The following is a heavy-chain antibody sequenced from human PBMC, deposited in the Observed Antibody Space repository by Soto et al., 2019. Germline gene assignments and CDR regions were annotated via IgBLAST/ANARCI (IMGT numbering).Heavy chain of an antibody. CDR1: GFTFSSYA. CDR2: ISYDGSNK. V-gene: IGHV3-30-3*01. J-gene: IGHJ4*02. Sequence: GGSLRLSCAASGFTFSSYAMHWVRQAPGKGLEWVAVISYDGSNKYYADSVKGRFTISRDNSKNTLYLQMNSLRAEDTAVYYCAREGLVRGVLDYWGQGTLVTVSS. D-gene: IGHD3-10*01. CDR3: AREGLVRGVLDY.